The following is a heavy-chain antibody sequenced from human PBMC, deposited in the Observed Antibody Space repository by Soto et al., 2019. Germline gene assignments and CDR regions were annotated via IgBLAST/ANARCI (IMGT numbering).Heavy chain of an antibody. CDR3: ARRASR. D-gene: IGHD1-26*01. CDR2: IHPSGQPI. J-gene: IGHJ3*01. V-gene: IGHV3-48*03. Sequence: EVQLVESVGGLVQPGGSLRLSCAVSGFTFSSSEMYWVRQAPGKGLEWISYIHPSGQPIFYADSVKGRFTISRDNANNSLFLQMNSLRADDTAVYYCARRASRWGQGTMVTVSS. CDR1: GFTFSSSE.